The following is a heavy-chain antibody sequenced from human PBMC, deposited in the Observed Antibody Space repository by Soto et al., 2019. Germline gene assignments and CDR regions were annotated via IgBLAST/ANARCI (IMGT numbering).Heavy chain of an antibody. D-gene: IGHD6-13*01. Sequence: SETLSLTCAVSGGSISSGGYSWSWIRQPPGKGLEWIGYIYHSGSTYYNPSLKSRVTISVDRSKNQFSLKLSSVTAADTAVYYCARVHIAAAGTPLDYWGQGTLVTVSS. CDR2: IYHSGST. CDR1: GGSISSGGYS. J-gene: IGHJ4*02. CDR3: ARVHIAAAGTPLDY. V-gene: IGHV4-30-2*01.